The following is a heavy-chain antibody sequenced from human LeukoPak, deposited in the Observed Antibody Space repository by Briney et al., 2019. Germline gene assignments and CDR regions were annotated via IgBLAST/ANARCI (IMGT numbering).Heavy chain of an antibody. D-gene: IGHD1-26*01. Sequence: SETLSLTCTVSGGSISSYYWSWIRQPPGKGLEWIGYIYYSGSTNYNPSLKSRVTISVDTSKNQFSLKLSSVTAADTAVYYCARLPSEATGYYYGMDVWGQGTTVTVSS. CDR3: ARLPSEATGYYYGMDV. CDR2: IYYSGST. J-gene: IGHJ6*02. V-gene: IGHV4-59*08. CDR1: GGSISSYY.